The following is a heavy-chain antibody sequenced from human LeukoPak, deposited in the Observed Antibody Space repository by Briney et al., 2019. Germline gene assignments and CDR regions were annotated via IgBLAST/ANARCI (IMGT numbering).Heavy chain of an antibody. J-gene: IGHJ4*02. CDR1: GFNFSNYW. CDR2: IKSDGSTT. Sequence: GGSLRLSCAASGFNFSNYWMHWVRQAPGKGLVWVSRIKSDGSTTAYADSVKGRFTISRDNAKNTLYLQMNSLRAEDTAVYHCVRDWGYSYGLDYWGQGTLVTVSS. V-gene: IGHV3-74*01. CDR3: VRDWGYSYGLDY. D-gene: IGHD5-18*01.